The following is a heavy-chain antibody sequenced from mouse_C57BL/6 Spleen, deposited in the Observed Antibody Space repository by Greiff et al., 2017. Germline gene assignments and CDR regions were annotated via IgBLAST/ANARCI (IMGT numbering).Heavy chain of an antibody. V-gene: IGHV1-82*01. D-gene: IGHD2-5*01. CDR2: IYPGDGDT. CDR1: GYAFSSSW. J-gene: IGHJ3*01. CDR3: ARPRDYSNYGSWFAY. Sequence: QVQLKESGPELVKPGASVKISCKASGYAFSSSWMNWVKQRPGKGLEWIGRIYPGDGDTNYNGKFKGKATLTADKSSSTAYMQLSSLTSEDSAVYFCARPRDYSNYGSWFAYWGQGTLVTVSA.